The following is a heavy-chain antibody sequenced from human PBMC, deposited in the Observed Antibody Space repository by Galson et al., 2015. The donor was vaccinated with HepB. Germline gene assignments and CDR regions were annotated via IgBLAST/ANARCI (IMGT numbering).Heavy chain of an antibody. CDR1: GFTVSSNY. J-gene: IGHJ6*02. V-gene: IGHV3-66*02. Sequence: SLRLSCAASGFTVSSNYMSWVRQAPGKGLEWVSVIYSDGSTYYADSVKGRFTISRDNSKNTLYLQMNSLRAEDTAVYYCAREPHVLLWFGELKNDYGMDVWGQGTTVTVSS. CDR2: IYSDGST. D-gene: IGHD3-10*01. CDR3: AREPHVLLWFGELKNDYGMDV.